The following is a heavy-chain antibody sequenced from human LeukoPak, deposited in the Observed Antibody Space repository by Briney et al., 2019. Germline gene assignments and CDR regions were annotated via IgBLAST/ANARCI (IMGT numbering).Heavy chain of an antibody. D-gene: IGHD3-10*01. J-gene: IGHJ5*02. V-gene: IGHV3-48*03. CDR3: AKAVGLWFGELSTWFDP. CDR2: ISSGGTII. Sequence: GGSLRLSCAASGFTFSNFEMNWVRQVPGKGLEWVSYISSGGTIIYYADSVKGRFTISRDNSKNTLYLQMNSLRAEDTAVYYCAKAVGLWFGELSTWFDPWGQGTLVTVSS. CDR1: GFTFSNFE.